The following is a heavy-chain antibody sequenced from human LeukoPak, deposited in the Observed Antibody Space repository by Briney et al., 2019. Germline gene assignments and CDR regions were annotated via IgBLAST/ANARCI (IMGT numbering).Heavy chain of an antibody. CDR2: IYHSGST. V-gene: IGHV4-38-2*02. Sequence: SETLSLTCTVSGYSISSGYYWGWIRQPPGKGLEWIGSIYHSGSTYYNPSLKSRVTISVDTSKNQFSLKLTSATAADTAVYYCAREQNYYGSGSFLGGIDYWGQGTLVTVSS. CDR1: GYSISSGYY. CDR3: AREQNYYGSGSFLGGIDY. J-gene: IGHJ4*02. D-gene: IGHD3-10*01.